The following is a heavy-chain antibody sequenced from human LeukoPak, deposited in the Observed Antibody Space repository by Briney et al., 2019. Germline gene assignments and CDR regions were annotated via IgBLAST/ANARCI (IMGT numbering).Heavy chain of an antibody. V-gene: IGHV1-2*02. Sequence: ASVKVSSKASGYTFIGYYMHWVRQAPGQGLEWMGWINPNSGGTNYAQKFQGRVTMTRDTSISTAYMELSRLRSDDTAVYYCARDAPGTVTTLLHWFDPWGQGTLVTVSS. CDR2: INPNSGGT. D-gene: IGHD4-17*01. CDR1: GYTFIGYY. J-gene: IGHJ5*02. CDR3: ARDAPGTVTTLLHWFDP.